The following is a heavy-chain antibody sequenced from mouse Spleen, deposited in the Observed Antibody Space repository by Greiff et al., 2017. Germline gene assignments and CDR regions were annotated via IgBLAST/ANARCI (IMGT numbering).Heavy chain of an antibody. CDR1: GYTFTSYW. D-gene: IGHD2-12*01. Sequence: VQLQQPGAELVMPGASVKLSCKASGYTFTSYWMNWVKQRPGKGLEWIGQIYPGDGDTNYNGKFKGKATLTADKSSSTAYMQLSSLTSEDSAVYFCAYSYYSYDGWFAYWGQGTLVTVSA. CDR2: IYPGDGDT. J-gene: IGHJ3*01. CDR3: AYSYYSYDGWFAY. V-gene: IGHV1-80*01.